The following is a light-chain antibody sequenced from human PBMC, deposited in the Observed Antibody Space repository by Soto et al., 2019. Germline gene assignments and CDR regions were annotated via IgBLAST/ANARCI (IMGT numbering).Light chain of an antibody. J-gene: IGLJ3*02. CDR3: TAWDDSLNAWL. CDR1: TSNIEENS. Sequence: QSGLTQPPSASGTPGQRVTISCSGSTSNIEENSVTWYQRLPGTAPKVLIYDDYQRPSGVPDRFSGSKSGTSASLAISDLQSEDEGDYYCTAWDDSLNAWLFGGGTKVTVL. CDR2: DDY. V-gene: IGLV1-44*01.